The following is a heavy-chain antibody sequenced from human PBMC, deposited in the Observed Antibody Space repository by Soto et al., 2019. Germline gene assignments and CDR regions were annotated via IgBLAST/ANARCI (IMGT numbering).Heavy chain of an antibody. CDR2: IYTSGST. CDR3: ARDVSLGLFDP. CDR1: GGSIIGYY. Sequence: SETLSLTGTVSGGSIIGYYWSWIRQPAGKGLEWIGRIYTSGSTNYNPSLKSRVTMSVDTSKNQFSLKLSSVTATDTAVYYCARDVSLGLFDPWGQGTLVTVSS. V-gene: IGHV4-4*07. J-gene: IGHJ5*02. D-gene: IGHD2-15*01.